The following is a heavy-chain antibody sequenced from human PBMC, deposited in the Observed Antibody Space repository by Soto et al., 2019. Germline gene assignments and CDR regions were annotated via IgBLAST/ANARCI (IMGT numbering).Heavy chain of an antibody. CDR1: GFTFSSYA. CDR2: ISGGGGTT. V-gene: IGHV3-23*01. D-gene: IGHD1-26*01. CDR3: AKVQKWDNRISRAYGMDV. Sequence: GGSLRLSCAASGFTFSSYAMNWVRQAPGKGLEWVSSISGGGGTTYYTDSVQGRFTISRDSSKSMLFLQMNSLRAEDTAVYFCAKVQKWDNRISRAYGMDVWGQGTTVTVSS. J-gene: IGHJ6*02.